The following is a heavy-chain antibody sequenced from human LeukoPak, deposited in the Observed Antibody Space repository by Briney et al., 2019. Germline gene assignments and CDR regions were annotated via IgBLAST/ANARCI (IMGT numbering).Heavy chain of an antibody. CDR1: GGSISSGGYS. CDR2: IYHSGST. CDR3: ARRAQGYCSGGRCYHSPYYFDY. V-gene: IGHV4-30-2*01. J-gene: IGHJ4*02. Sequence: PSQTLSLTCAVSGGSISSGGYSWSWIRQPPGKGLEWIGYIYHSGSTYYNPSLKSRVTISVDRSKNQFSLKLRSVTAADTAVYYCARRAQGYCSGGRCYHSPYYFDYWGQGTLVTVSS. D-gene: IGHD2-15*01.